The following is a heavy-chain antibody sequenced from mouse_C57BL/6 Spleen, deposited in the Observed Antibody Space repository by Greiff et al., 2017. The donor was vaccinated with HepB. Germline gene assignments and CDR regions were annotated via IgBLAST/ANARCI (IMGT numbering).Heavy chain of an antibody. Sequence: VQVVESGAELVRPGASVTLSCKASGYTFTDYEMHWVKQTPVHGLEWIGAIDPETGGTAYNQKFKGKAILTADKSSSTAYMELRSLTSEDSAVYYCTSFYSSGGFAYWGQGTLVTVSA. J-gene: IGHJ3*01. V-gene: IGHV1-15*01. D-gene: IGHD3-2*02. CDR2: IDPETGGT. CDR1: GYTFTDYE. CDR3: TSFYSSGGFAY.